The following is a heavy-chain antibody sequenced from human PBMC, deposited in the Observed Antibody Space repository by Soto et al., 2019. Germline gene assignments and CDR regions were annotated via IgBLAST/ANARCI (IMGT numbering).Heavy chain of an antibody. CDR1: GGSISSYY. CDR2: IYYSGST. V-gene: IGHV4-59*01. D-gene: IGHD5-18*01. J-gene: IGHJ5*02. Sequence: SETLSLTCTVSGGSISSYYWSWIRQPPGKGLEWIGYIYYSGSTNYNPSLESRVTISVDTSKNQFSLKLSSVTAADTAVYYCARVPLLPRSYGFMFDPRGQGTLVTVSS. CDR3: ARVPLLPRSYGFMFDP.